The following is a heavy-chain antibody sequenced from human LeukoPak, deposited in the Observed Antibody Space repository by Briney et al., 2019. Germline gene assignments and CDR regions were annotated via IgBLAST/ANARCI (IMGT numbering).Heavy chain of an antibody. J-gene: IGHJ3*02. CDR2: IYYSGST. CDR1: GGSISSYY. CDR3: ARAIRGMTTVSRGAFDI. V-gene: IGHV4-59*01. Sequence: SETLSLTCTVSGGSISSYYWSWIRQPPGKGLEWIGYIYYSGSTNYNPSLKSRVTISVDTSKNQFSLKLSSVTAADTAVYYCARAIRGMTTVSRGAFDIWGQGTMVTVSS. D-gene: IGHD4-17*01.